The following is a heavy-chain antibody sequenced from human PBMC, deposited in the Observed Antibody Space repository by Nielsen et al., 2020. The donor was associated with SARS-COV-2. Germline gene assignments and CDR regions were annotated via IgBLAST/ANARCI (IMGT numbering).Heavy chain of an antibody. Sequence: GESLKISCAASGFTFDDYAMHWVRQAPGKGLEWVSVISGDGGSTYYADSVKGRFTISRDNSKNSMYVQMNSLRTEDTALYYCAKDITMVRGVRIDYWGQGILVTVSS. V-gene: IGHV3-43*02. J-gene: IGHJ4*02. CDR2: ISGDGGST. D-gene: IGHD3-10*01. CDR3: AKDITMVRGVRIDY. CDR1: GFTFDDYA.